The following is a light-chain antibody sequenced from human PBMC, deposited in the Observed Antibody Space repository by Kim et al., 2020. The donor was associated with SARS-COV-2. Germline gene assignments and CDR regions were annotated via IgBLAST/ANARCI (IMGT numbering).Light chain of an antibody. Sequence: EIVLTQSPVTLSLSPGERATLSCRASQSISSYLAWYQHKPGQAPRLLIHDASIRVTGIPARFSGSGSGTDFTLTISSLEPEDFAIYYCQRRSNWVTFGGGTKVEI. V-gene: IGKV3-11*01. CDR1: QSISSY. J-gene: IGKJ4*01. CDR3: QRRSNWVT. CDR2: DAS.